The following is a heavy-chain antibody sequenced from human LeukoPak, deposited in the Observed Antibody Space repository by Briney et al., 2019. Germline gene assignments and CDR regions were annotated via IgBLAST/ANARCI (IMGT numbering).Heavy chain of an antibody. D-gene: IGHD6-13*01. CDR1: GRSISSSSYY. J-gene: IGHJ4*02. CDR2: IYYSGST. Sequence: SETLSLTCTVSGRSISSSSYYWGWIRQPPGKGREWIGSIYYSGSTYYNPSLKSRVTISVDTSKNQFSLKLSSVTAADTAVYYCARRGSSWYYFDYWGQGTLVTVSS. V-gene: IGHV4-39*01. CDR3: ARRGSSWYYFDY.